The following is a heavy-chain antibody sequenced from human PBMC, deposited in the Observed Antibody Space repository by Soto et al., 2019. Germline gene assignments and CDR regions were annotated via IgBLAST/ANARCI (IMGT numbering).Heavy chain of an antibody. D-gene: IGHD1-1*01. CDR2: IYPADSET. J-gene: IGHJ6*02. CDR3: ARPSTTWDYYHGLDV. Sequence: GVSLKISCKGSGYSFTTYWIACVRQMPGKGLEWMGIIYPADSETRYSPSFQGQVTVSVDKSISTAYLQRTSLKASDTAMYYCARPSTTWDYYHGLDVWGQGTTVTVSS. CDR1: GYSFTTYW. V-gene: IGHV5-51*01.